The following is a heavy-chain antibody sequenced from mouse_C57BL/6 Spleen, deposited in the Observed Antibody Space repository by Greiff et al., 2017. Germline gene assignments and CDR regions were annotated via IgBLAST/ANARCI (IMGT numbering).Heavy chain of an antibody. CDR3: AREGTTAVFDV. J-gene: IGHJ1*03. Sequence: ESGPELVKPGASVKISCKASGYSFTSYYIHWVKQRPGQGLEWIGWIYPGSGNTKYNEKFKGKDTLTADTSSSTAYMQLSSLTSEDSAVYYCAREGTTAVFDVWGTGTTVTVSS. D-gene: IGHD1-1*01. CDR1: GYSFTSYY. CDR2: IYPGSGNT. V-gene: IGHV1-66*01.